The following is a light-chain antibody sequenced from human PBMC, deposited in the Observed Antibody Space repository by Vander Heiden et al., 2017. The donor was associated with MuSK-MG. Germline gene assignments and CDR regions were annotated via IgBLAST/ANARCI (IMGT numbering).Light chain of an antibody. CDR2: DAS. V-gene: IGKV1-33*01. CDR3: HQYYDLPLT. J-gene: IGKJ4*01. CDR1: QDISNY. Sequence: QMPQSPSSLSASVGDRVTITCQASQDISNYLNSYQQKPGKAPKLLIYDASNLETGVPSRFSGSGSGTDFTFTIISLQPEDIATYYCHQYYDLPLTFGGGTKVEIK.